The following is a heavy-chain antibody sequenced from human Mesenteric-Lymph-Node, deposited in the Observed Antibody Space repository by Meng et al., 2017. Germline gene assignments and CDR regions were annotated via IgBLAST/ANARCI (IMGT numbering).Heavy chain of an antibody. CDR3: ARGNRGSNCGAFDI. J-gene: IGHJ3*02. V-gene: IGHV3-7*04. CDR1: GFTFHYSW. D-gene: IGHD1-26*01. CDR2: IKQDGNEK. Sequence: GESLKISCAASGFTFHYSWMTWVRQAPGKGLEWVANIKQDGNEKYYVDSVKGRFTVSRDNAKNSLYLQMNSLRVEDTAVYHCARGNRGSNCGAFDIWGQGTMVTVSS.